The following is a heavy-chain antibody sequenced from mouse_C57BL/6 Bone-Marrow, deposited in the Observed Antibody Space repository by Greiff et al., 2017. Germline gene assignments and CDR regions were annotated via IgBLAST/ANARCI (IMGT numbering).Heavy chain of an antibody. CDR2: IDPETGGT. Sequence: QVQLQQSGAELVRPGASVTLSCKASGYTFTDYEMHWVKQTPVHGLEWIGAIDPETGGTAYNQKFKGKAILTADKSSSTAYMELRSLTSEDSAVXYCTRRRYGSSHWYFDVWGTGTTVTVSS. CDR1: GYTFTDYE. J-gene: IGHJ1*03. D-gene: IGHD1-1*01. CDR3: TRRRYGSSHWYFDV. V-gene: IGHV1-15*01.